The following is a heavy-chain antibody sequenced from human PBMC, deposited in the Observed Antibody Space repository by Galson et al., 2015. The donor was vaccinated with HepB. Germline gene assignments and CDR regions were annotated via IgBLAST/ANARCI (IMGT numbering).Heavy chain of an antibody. V-gene: IGHV1-69*04. CDR1: GGTFSSYA. CDR2: IIPILGIA. CDR3: AVDFDYGERNGY. J-gene: IGHJ4*02. Sequence: SVKVSCKASGGTFSSYAISWVRQAPGQGLEWMGRIIPILGIANYAQKFQGRVTITADKSTSTAYMELSSLRSEDTAVYYCAVDFDYGERNGYWGQGTLVTVSS. D-gene: IGHD4-17*01.